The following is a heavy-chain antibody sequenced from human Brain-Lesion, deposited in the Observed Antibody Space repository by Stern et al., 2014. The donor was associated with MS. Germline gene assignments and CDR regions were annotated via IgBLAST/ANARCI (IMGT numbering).Heavy chain of an antibody. CDR3: ARDKEDTNMAFRYFDN. J-gene: IGHJ4*02. V-gene: IGHV4-61*02. CDR1: GGSVGSGSYD. Sequence: QVQLVESGPGLVKPSQTLSLTCTVSGGSVGSGSYDWSWIRQPAGKGLEWIGRIYTTGSTYYNPSLKSRVSISIDTSNNQFSLTLTSVTAADTAVYYCARDKEDTNMAFRYFDNWGQGTLVTVSS. CDR2: IYTTGST. D-gene: IGHD5-18*01.